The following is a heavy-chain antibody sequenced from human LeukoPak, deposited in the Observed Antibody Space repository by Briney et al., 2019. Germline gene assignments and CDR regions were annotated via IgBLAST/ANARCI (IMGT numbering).Heavy chain of an antibody. V-gene: IGHV5-51*01. Sequence: GSLKISCKGSGYSFTSYWIGWVRQMPGKGLEWMGIIYPGDSDTRYSPSFQGHVTISADKSISTAYLQWSSLKASDTAMYYCTSRSSSSIDYWGQGTLVTVSS. J-gene: IGHJ4*02. CDR3: TSRSSSSIDY. CDR2: IYPGDSDT. D-gene: IGHD6-13*01. CDR1: GYSFTSYW.